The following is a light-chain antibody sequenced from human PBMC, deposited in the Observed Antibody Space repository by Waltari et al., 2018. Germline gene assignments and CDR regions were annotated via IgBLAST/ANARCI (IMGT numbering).Light chain of an antibody. Sequence: QSALTQPASVSGPPGQSITISCTGPSSDVGGYNYVSWYQQHPGKAPKLMIYEVSNRPSGVSNRFSGSKSGNTASLTISGLQAEDEADYYCSSYTSSSTLVFGGGTKLTVL. CDR1: SSDVGGYNY. V-gene: IGLV2-14*01. CDR3: SSYTSSSTLV. CDR2: EVS. J-gene: IGLJ2*01.